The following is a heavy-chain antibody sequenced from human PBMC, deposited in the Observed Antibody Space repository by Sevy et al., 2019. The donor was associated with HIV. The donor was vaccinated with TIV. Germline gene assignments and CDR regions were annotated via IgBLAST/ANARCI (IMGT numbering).Heavy chain of an antibody. D-gene: IGHD2-15*01. V-gene: IGHV1-3*01. CDR3: ATSPGGTKLFNP. J-gene: IGHJ5*02. Sequence: ASVKVSCRPSGFTFTYYTIHWVRQAPGQRLEWMGWINPGNGNTRYSQKFQGRVSITTDTSATTSYMALSSLRPEDTAVYYCATSPGGTKLFNPWGQGTRVTVSS. CDR2: INPGNGNT. CDR1: GFTFTYYT.